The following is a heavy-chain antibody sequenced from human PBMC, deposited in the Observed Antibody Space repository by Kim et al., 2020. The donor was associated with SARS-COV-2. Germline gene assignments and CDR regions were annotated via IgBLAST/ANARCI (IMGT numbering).Heavy chain of an antibody. J-gene: IGHJ4*02. CDR1: GFTFSGSD. V-gene: IGHV3-73*01. CDR2: IKTKVENYAT. D-gene: IGHD1-26*01. Sequence: GGSLRLSCAASGFTFSGSDIHWVRRPSGKGLEWIGRIKTKVENYATAYAASVKGRFTISRGDSENTAYLQMNSLKTDDTAIYYCARREGISAFDYRGQGTLVTVSS. CDR3: ARREGISAFDY.